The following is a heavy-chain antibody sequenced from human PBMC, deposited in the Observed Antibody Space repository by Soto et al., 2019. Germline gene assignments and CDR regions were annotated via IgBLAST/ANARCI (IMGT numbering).Heavy chain of an antibody. CDR1: GYTFTGYY. D-gene: IGHD1-1*01. CDR2: INPNSGGT. V-gene: IGHV1-2*02. CDR3: ASASNWNSGYYYYGMDV. Sequence: GASVNVSCKASGYTFTGYYMHWVRQAPGQGLEWMGWINPNSGGTNYAQKFQGRVTMTRDTSISTAYMELSRLRSDDTAVYYCASASNWNSGYYYYGMDVWGQGTTVTV. J-gene: IGHJ6*02.